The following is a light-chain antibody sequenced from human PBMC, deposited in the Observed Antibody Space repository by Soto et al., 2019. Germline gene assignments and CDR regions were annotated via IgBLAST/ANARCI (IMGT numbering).Light chain of an antibody. V-gene: IGKV1-33*01. J-gene: IGKJ4*01. CDR1: QDISNY. Sequence: DIQMTQSPSSLSASVGDRVTITCQASQDISNYLNWYQQKPGKGPKLLIYDASNLETGGPSRFSGSGSGTDFTFNISSLQSEDIATYCCQQYDNLPVTFGGGTKVEIK. CDR2: DAS. CDR3: QQYDNLPVT.